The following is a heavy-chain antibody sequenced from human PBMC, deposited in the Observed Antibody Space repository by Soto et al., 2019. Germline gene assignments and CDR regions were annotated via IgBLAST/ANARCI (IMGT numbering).Heavy chain of an antibody. D-gene: IGHD2-21*01. CDR2: TYYRSKWYN. V-gene: IGHV6-1*01. Sequence: SQTLSLTCAISGDSVSSNSAAWNWIRQSPSRGLEWLGRTYYRSKWYNDYAVSVKSRITINPDTSKNQFSLQLNSVTPEDTAVYYCARDLMFRDGTGYYYYGMDVWAQGTRVTVSS. CDR3: ARDLMFRDGTGYYYYGMDV. J-gene: IGHJ6*02. CDR1: GDSVSSNSAA.